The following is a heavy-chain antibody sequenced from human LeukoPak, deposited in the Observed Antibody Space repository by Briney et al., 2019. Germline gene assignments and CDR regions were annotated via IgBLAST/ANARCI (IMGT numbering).Heavy chain of an antibody. V-gene: IGHV1-3*01. D-gene: IGHD3-3*01. CDR1: GYTFRGHT. CDR2: INAGSGHT. CDR3: ARVPGGVTIFGVVLRLSLFYYYYGMDV. J-gene: IGHJ6*02. Sequence: ASVKVSCKTSGYTFRGHTMHWVRQAAGQGLEWLGWINAGSGHTHYSQNFQDRITITRDTSATTAYMELSSLRSEDTAVYYCARVPGGVTIFGVVLRLSLFYYYYGMDVWGQGTTITVSS.